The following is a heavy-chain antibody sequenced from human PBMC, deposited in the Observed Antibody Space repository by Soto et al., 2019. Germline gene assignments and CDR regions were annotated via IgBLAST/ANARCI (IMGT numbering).Heavy chain of an antibody. CDR1: GYTFTSYY. J-gene: IGHJ3*02. CDR3: ARDRDFYDSSGYDAFDI. V-gene: IGHV1-46*01. D-gene: IGHD3-22*01. CDR2: IYPSGSRT. Sequence: ASVKVSCKASGYTFTSYYMHWVRQAPGQGLEWMAVIYPSGSRTFYAQKFRGRVTMTRDTSTSTVYMELSSLRSEDTAVYYCARDRDFYDSSGYDAFDIWGQGPMVTVSS.